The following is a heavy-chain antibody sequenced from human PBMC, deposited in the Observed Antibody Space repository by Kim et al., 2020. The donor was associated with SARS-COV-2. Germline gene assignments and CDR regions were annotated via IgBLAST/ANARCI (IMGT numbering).Heavy chain of an antibody. CDR3: AKDLLILSGSYFSDWFDP. CDR1: GFTFSSYA. J-gene: IGHJ5*02. D-gene: IGHD1-26*01. CDR2: ISGSGGST. Sequence: GGSLRLSCAASGFTFSSYAMSWVRQAPGKGLEWVSAISGSGGSTYYADSVKGRFTISRDNSKNTLYLQMNSLRAEDTAVYYCAKDLLILSGSYFSDWFDPWGQGTLVTVSS. V-gene: IGHV3-23*01.